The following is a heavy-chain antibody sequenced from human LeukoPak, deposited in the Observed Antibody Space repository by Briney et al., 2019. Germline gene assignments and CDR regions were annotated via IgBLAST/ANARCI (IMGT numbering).Heavy chain of an antibody. CDR3: AGEGSGWLPNF. CDR2: INGDGRNI. D-gene: IGHD6-19*01. V-gene: IGHV3-74*01. J-gene: IGHJ4*02. CDR1: GFTFSSYW. Sequence: GGSLRLSCVASGFTFSSYWMHWVRQDPRKGLVWVSRINGDGRNINYADSVRGRFTISRDNAKNTLYLQMNSLRAEDTAIYYCAGEGSGWLPNFWGQGTLVTVSS.